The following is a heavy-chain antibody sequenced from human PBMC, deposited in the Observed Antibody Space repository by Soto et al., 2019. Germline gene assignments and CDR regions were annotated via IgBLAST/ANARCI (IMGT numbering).Heavy chain of an antibody. J-gene: IGHJ4*02. CDR2: INPNSGGT. CDR1: GYTFTGYY. Sequence: ASVKVSCKASGYTFTGYYMHWVRQAPGQGLEWMGWINPNSGGTNYAQKLQGRVTMTTDTSTSTAYMELRSLRSDDTAVYYCARVTRTTGTTGFDYWGQGTLVTVSS. V-gene: IGHV1-2*02. CDR3: ARVTRTTGTTGFDY. D-gene: IGHD1-1*01.